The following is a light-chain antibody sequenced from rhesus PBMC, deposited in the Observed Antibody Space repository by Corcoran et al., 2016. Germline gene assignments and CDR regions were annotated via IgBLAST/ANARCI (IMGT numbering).Light chain of an antibody. Sequence: DIQMTQSPSSLSASVGDRVTITCRASQGISNYLSWYQQKPGKGPKLLIYGASTLQSGVPSRFSGSVSGTDFTLTISSLQPEDFATYYWLQYNSDPTFGGWTKVEIK. CDR2: GAS. V-gene: IGKV1-43*02. CDR1: QGISNY. CDR3: LQYNSDPT. J-gene: IGKJ4*01.